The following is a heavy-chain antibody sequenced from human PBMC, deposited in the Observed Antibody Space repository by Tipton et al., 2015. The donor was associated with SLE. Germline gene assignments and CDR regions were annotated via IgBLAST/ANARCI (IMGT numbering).Heavy chain of an antibody. CDR1: GGSISSGGYY. D-gene: IGHD3-3*01. CDR2: IYYSGST. V-gene: IGHV4-39*07. CDR3: ARIITIFGVVITFNWFDP. Sequence: TLSLTCTVSGGSISSGGYYWSWIRQPPGKGLEWIGSIYYSGSTYYNPSLKSRVTISVDTSKNQFSLKLSSVTAADTAVYYCARIITIFGVVITFNWFDPWGQGTLVTVSS. J-gene: IGHJ5*02.